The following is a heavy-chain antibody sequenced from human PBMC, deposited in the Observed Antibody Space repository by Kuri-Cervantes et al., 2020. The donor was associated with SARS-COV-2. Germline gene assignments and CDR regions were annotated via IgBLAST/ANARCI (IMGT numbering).Heavy chain of an antibody. J-gene: IGHJ3*02. D-gene: IGHD5-12*01. Sequence: ASVKVSCKASGYTFTGYYMHWVRQAPGQGLEWMGWINPNSDGTNYAQKFQGRVTMTRDTSISTAYMELSRLRSDDTAVYYCARGRGIQWDAFDIWGQGTMVTVSS. CDR3: ARGRGIQWDAFDI. CDR2: INPNSDGT. V-gene: IGHV1-2*02. CDR1: GYTFTGYY.